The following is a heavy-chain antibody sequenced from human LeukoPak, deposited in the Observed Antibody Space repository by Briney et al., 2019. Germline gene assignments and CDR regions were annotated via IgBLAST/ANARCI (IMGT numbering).Heavy chain of an antibody. CDR2: ISSSSSYT. D-gene: IGHD2-15*01. CDR3: ASSYCSGGSCYSQETGDYGMDV. Sequence: PGGSLRLSCAASGFTFSDYYMSWIRQAPGKGLEWVSYISSSSSYTNYADSVKGRFTISRDNAKNLLYLQMNSLRAEDTAVYYCASSYCSGGSCYSQETGDYGMDVWGQGTTVTVSS. J-gene: IGHJ6*02. CDR1: GFTFSDYY. V-gene: IGHV3-11*03.